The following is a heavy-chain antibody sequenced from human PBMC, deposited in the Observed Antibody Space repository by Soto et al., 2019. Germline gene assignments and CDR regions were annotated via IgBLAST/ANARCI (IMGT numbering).Heavy chain of an antibody. CDR3: VRDGYPAWVYGVDG. CDR1: GYIVTGYF. V-gene: IGHV1-2*02. CDR2: INPNTSAT. J-gene: IGHJ6*02. D-gene: IGHD6-13*01. Sequence: SCNASGYIVTGYFIQWLRQAPGQGLEWMGWINPNTSATNYAQKFQGRFTISRDNARNTLYLQVSSLRAEDTAVYYCVRDGYPAWVYGVDGWGQGTTVTVSS.